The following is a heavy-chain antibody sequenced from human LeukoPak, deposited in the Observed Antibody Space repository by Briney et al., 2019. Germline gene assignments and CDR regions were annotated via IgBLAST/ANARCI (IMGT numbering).Heavy chain of an antibody. CDR2: IFWNDDK. D-gene: IGHD6-25*01. J-gene: IGHJ5*02. CDR1: GFSLNTSGVG. V-gene: IGHV2-5*01. CDR3: AHRIAAAGSRFDP. Sequence: GSGPTLVKPTQTLTLTCSFSGFSLNTSGVGVGWIRQPPGKALEWLAVIFWNDDKRYMPSLKSRLTVTQNTSKNQVVLSMTNMATVDTATYYCAHRIAAAGSRFDPWGQGTLVTVSS.